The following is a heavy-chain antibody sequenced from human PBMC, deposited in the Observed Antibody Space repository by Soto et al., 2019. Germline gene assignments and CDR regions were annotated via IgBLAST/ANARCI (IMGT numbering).Heavy chain of an antibody. V-gene: IGHV1-69*12. CDR1: GGTFSKYA. J-gene: IGHJ6*02. Sequence: QVQLVQSGTEVKKPGSAVKVSCKASGGTFSKYAISWVRQAAGQGLEWMGGIIPVSGTAIYAQKFQGRVTITADEATSTTYMELSSLRSEDTAVFFYVRGRYCSGTTCKPYYYGMDVWGQGTTVAVSS. CDR2: IIPVSGTA. D-gene: IGHD2-15*01. CDR3: VRGRYCSGTTCKPYYYGMDV.